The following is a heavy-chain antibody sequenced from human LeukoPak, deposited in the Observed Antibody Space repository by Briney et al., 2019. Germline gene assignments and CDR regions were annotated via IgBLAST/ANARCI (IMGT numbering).Heavy chain of an antibody. CDR3: ANTNYYDTSALDY. CDR2: ISAGGGST. V-gene: IGHV3-23*01. Sequence: GGSLRLSCAASGFSFNSYAMCWVRQAPGKGPEWVSTISAGGGSTYYGDSVRGRFTISRDNSKNTLYLQMHSLRAEDTAVYYCANTNYYDTSALDYWGQGTLVTVSS. CDR1: GFSFNSYA. J-gene: IGHJ4*02. D-gene: IGHD3-22*01.